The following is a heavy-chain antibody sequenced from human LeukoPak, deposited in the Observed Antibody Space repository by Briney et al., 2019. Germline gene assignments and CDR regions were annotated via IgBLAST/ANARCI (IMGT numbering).Heavy chain of an antibody. V-gene: IGHV1-46*01. D-gene: IGHD5-12*01. CDR1: GYTFTSYY. CDR3: ARDLMDIPYRFDY. Sequence: ASVKVSCKASGYTFTSYYMHWVRQAPGQGLEWMGIINPSGGSTSYAQKFQGRVTMTRDMSTSTVCMELSSLRSEDTAVYYCARDLMDIPYRFDYWGQGTLVTVSS. J-gene: IGHJ4*02. CDR2: INPSGGST.